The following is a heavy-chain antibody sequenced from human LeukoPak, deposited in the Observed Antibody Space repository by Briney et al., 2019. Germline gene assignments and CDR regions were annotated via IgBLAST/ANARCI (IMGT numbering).Heavy chain of an antibody. D-gene: IGHD6-19*01. Sequence: GGSLRLSCAASGIRFSGSGMHWVRQAPGKGLEWVSFIQNHGGDKNYEDSVKGRFTVSRDNSHNTLYLQMNTLRAEDPALYYCAKEGSVVVAGTFDYWGQGTLVTVSS. V-gene: IGHV3-30*02. J-gene: IGHJ4*02. CDR2: IQNHGGDK. CDR3: AKEGSVVVAGTFDY. CDR1: GIRFSGSG.